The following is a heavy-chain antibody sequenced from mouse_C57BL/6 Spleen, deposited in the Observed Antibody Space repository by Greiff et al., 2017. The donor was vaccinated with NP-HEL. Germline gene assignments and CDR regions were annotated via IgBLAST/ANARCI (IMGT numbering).Heavy chain of an antibody. Sequence: VKLMESGPGLVQPSQSLSITCTVSGFSLTSYGVHWVRQSLGKGLEWLGVIWRGGSTDYNAAFMSRLSITKDNSKSQVFFKMNSLQADDTAIYYCAKNGGGFDYWGQGTTRTVSS. V-gene: IGHV2-5*01. CDR1: GFSLTSYG. CDR2: IWRGGST. CDR3: AKNGGGFDY. J-gene: IGHJ2*01.